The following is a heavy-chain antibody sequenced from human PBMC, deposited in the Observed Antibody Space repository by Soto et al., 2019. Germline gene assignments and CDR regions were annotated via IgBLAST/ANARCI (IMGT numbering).Heavy chain of an antibody. CDR3: ARAAAARGTSYWYFDL. CDR1: GGSISSGAYY. Sequence: SETLSLTCTVSGGSISSGAYYWSGIRQHPGQGLEWIGYIHYSGNIYYNPSLKSRVTISVDTSKNQFSLRLSSVTAADTAVYYCARAAAARGTSYWYFDLWGRGTLVTVSS. D-gene: IGHD6-13*01. J-gene: IGHJ2*01. V-gene: IGHV4-31*02. CDR2: IHYSGNI.